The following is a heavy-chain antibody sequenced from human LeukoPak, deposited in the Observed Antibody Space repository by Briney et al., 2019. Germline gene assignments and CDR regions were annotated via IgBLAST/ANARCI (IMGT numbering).Heavy chain of an antibody. CDR1: GYTFTGYY. D-gene: IGHD6-6*01. CDR3: ARDGYRSIAQNDYYYYMDV. Sequence: ASVKVSCKASGYTFTGYYMHWVRQAPGQGLEWMGWINPNSGGTNYAQKFQGRVTMTRDTSISTAYMELSRLRSDDTAVYYCARDGYRSIAQNDYYYYMDVWGKGTTVTVSS. J-gene: IGHJ6*03. CDR2: INPNSGGT. V-gene: IGHV1-2*02.